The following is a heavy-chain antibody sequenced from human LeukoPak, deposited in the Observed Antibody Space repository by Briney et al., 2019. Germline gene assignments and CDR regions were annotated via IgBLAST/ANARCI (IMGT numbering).Heavy chain of an antibody. CDR2: IYYSGST. J-gene: IGHJ3*02. D-gene: IGHD3-22*01. Sequence: SETLSLTCTVSGGSISSYYWSWIRQAPGKGLEWIGTIYYSGSTYYNPSPVSRVTISVDPSKNQFSLKLSSVTAADTAVYYCARAYDSSGYLDAFDIWGQETMVTVSS. V-gene: IGHV4-59*12. CDR3: ARAYDSSGYLDAFDI. CDR1: GGSISSYY.